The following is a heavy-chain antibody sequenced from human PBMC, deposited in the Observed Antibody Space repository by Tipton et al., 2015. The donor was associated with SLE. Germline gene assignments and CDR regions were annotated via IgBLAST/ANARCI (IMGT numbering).Heavy chain of an antibody. D-gene: IGHD2-15*01. Sequence: TLSLTCAVYGGSFSGYYWSWIRQPPGKGLEWIGEINHSGYTNYNLSLKSRVTISVDTSKNQFSLELSSVTAADTAVYYCARATDCSGGRCYSAYYYYYGMDVWGQGTTVTVSS. V-gene: IGHV4-34*01. CDR2: INHSGYT. J-gene: IGHJ6*02. CDR1: GGSFSGYY. CDR3: ARATDCSGGRCYSAYYYYYGMDV.